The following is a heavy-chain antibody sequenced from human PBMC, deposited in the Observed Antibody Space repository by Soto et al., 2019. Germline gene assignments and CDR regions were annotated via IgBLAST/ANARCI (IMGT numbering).Heavy chain of an antibody. CDR3: ARAGSGSYYTIYYGMDV. D-gene: IGHD3-10*01. V-gene: IGHV4-30-4*01. CDR1: GGSISSGDYY. CDR2: IYYSGST. J-gene: IGHJ6*02. Sequence: QVQLQESGPGLVKPSQTLSLTCTVSGGSISSGDYYWSWIRQPPGKGLEWIGYIYYSGSTYYNPSLKSRVTISVDTSKILSSLKLSSVNAADTGVYYCARAGSGSYYTIYYGMDVWGQGTTVTVSS.